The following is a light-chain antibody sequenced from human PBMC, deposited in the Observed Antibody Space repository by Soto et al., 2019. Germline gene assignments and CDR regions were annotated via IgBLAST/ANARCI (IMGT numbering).Light chain of an antibody. CDR1: QSVSSS. V-gene: IGKV3-11*01. CDR3: QQRSNWPLT. J-gene: IGKJ4*01. Sequence: DIVLTQSPATLSLSPGERATLSCRASQSVSSSLAWYQQKPGQTPRLLIYHASNRATGIPARFNGSGSGTDFTLTVSSLEPEDFAVYYCQQRSNWPLTFGGGNKVEIK. CDR2: HAS.